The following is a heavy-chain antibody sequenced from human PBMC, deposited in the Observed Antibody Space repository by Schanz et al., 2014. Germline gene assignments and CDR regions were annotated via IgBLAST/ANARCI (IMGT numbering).Heavy chain of an antibody. CDR1: GFGFSSYS. J-gene: IGHJ4*02. D-gene: IGHD1-1*01. Sequence: EVQLLESGGGLVQPGGSLRLSCAASGFGFSSYSMNWVRQAPGKGLEWVSAISASGGTTYYADSVKGRFTISRDNAKNSLYLEMNSLRAEDTALYYCARDRRNADLDYWGQGTLVTVSS. CDR3: ARDRRNADLDY. CDR2: ISASGGTT. V-gene: IGHV3-23*01.